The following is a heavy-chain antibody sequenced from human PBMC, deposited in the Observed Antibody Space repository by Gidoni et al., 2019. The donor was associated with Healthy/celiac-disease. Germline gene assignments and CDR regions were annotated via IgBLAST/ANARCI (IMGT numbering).Heavy chain of an antibody. V-gene: IGHV3-43*02. CDR1: GFTFADYA. Sequence: EVQLVESGGGVVQPGGSLRLSCAASGFTFADYAMHWVRQAPGKGLEWVSLISGDGGSTYYADSVKGRFTISRDNSKNSLYLQMNSLRTEDTALYYCAKVKLRFLEWLLFDYWGQGTLVTVSS. CDR2: ISGDGGST. D-gene: IGHD3-3*01. CDR3: AKVKLRFLEWLLFDY. J-gene: IGHJ4*02.